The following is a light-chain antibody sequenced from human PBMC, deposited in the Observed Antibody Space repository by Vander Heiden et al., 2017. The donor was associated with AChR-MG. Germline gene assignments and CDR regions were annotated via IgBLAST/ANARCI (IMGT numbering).Light chain of an antibody. J-gene: IGLJ3*02. CDR3: SSYTGSDTRV. CDR1: SSDIGRYNY. V-gene: IGLV2-11*01. Sequence: QSALPPPRPVSGSPGQSVTISCTGTSSDIGRYNYVSWYQQHPGKAPKLMIYDVSQRPSGVPDRFSGSKSGNTASLTISGLQAKDEADYYCSSYTGSDTRVFGGGTSLTVL. CDR2: DVS.